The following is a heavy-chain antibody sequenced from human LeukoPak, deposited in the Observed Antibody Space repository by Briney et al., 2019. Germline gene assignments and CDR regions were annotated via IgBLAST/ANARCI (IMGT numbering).Heavy chain of an antibody. CDR1: GHSFTHYA. V-gene: IGHV1-3*01. CDR2: IDGDNGKT. J-gene: IGHJ4*02. CDR3: VRGGPNPSGWLLDN. D-gene: IGHD6-19*01. Sequence: ASVKVSCKASGHSFTHYALHWVRQAPGQSLEWMGCIDGDNGKTQYSQKFHGRITITRDTSANTAYIEVSSLRSEDTAVYFCVRGGPNPSGWLLDNWGQGTLVTVSS.